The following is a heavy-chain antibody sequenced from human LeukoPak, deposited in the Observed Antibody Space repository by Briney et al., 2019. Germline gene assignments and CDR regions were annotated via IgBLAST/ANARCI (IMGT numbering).Heavy chain of an antibody. J-gene: IGHJ4*02. V-gene: IGHV3-53*01. D-gene: IGHD4-23*01. CDR2: IYSAGST. CDR1: GFTVSRNY. Sequence: GGSLRLSCAASGFTVSRNYYMNWVRQAPGKGLEWVSVIYSAGSTYYADSVKGRFTISRDNSKNTVYLQMNSLRAEDTAVYYCARGDDYGGAWYYFDCWGQGALVTVSS. CDR3: ARGDDYGGAWYYFDC.